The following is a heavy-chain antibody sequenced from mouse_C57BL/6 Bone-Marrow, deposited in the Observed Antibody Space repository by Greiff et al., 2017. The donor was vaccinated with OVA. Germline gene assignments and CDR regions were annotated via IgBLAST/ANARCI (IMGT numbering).Heavy chain of an antibody. CDR2: IYPGDGYT. V-gene: IGHV1-82*01. CDR1: GYAFSSSW. J-gene: IGHJ1*03. CDR3: AREGVTLVPHWDFDV. Sequence: QVQLKESGPELVKPGASVKISCKASGYAFSSSWMNWVKQRPGKGLAWIGRIYPGDGYTNYNGKVKGQSTLTADKASSTSYMQISSLTSEDSAVYFCAREGVTLVPHWDFDVWGTGTTVTVSS. D-gene: IGHD2-2*01.